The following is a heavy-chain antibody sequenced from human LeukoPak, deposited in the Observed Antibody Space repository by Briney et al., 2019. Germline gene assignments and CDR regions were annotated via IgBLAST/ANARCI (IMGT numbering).Heavy chain of an antibody. Sequence: SETLSLTCSVSGGSITSLYWSWVRQPPGKGLEYVGYVHQTGVTIYNPSLRGRVTVSMDTSKNQFSLKLNSVTAADTAVYYCVRSATIAVFRSGMDVWGQGTTVTVSS. CDR1: GGSITSLY. D-gene: IGHD5-24*01. CDR2: VHQTGVT. V-gene: IGHV4-59*11. CDR3: VRSATIAVFRSGMDV. J-gene: IGHJ6*02.